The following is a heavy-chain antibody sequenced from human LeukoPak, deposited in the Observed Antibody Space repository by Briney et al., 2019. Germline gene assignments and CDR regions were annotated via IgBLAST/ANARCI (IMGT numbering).Heavy chain of an antibody. Sequence: GASVKASCKASGGTFSSYAISWVRQAPGQGLEWMGRIIPIFGTANYAQKFQGRVTITADKSTSTAYMELSSLRSEDTAVYYCASASRYYYDSSGYYSERGWGQGTLVTVSS. CDR3: ASASRYYYDSSGYYSERG. CDR1: GGTFSSYA. D-gene: IGHD3-22*01. CDR2: IIPIFGTA. J-gene: IGHJ4*02. V-gene: IGHV1-69*06.